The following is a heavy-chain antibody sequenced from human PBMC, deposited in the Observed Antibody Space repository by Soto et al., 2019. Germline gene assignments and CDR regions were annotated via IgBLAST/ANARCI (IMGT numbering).Heavy chain of an antibody. D-gene: IGHD2-15*01. J-gene: IGHJ5*01. CDR1: CGSISSVDYF. CDR2: IYKSATT. V-gene: IGHV4-30-4*01. Sequence: SETLSPTCSVSCGSISSVDYFWAWIRQPPGQALEYIGYIYKSATTYYNPSFESRVAISLDTSKSQFSLNVTSVTAADTAVYFCARGRYCLTGRCFPNWFDSWGQGTLVTVSS. CDR3: ARGRYCLTGRCFPNWFDS.